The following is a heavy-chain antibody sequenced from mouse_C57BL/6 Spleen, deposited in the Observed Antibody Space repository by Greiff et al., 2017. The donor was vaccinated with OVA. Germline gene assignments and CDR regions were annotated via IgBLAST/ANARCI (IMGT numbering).Heavy chain of an antibody. CDR1: GFSLTSYG. CDR3: ARKNGSRFHYYAMDY. Sequence: QVQLQQSGPGLVQPSQSLSITCTVSGFSLTSYGVHWVRQSPGKGLEWLGVIWSGGSTDYNAAFISRLSISKDNSKSQVFFKMNSLQADDTAIYYCARKNGSRFHYYAMDYWGQGTSVTVSS. V-gene: IGHV2-2*01. J-gene: IGHJ4*01. CDR2: IWSGGST. D-gene: IGHD1-1*01.